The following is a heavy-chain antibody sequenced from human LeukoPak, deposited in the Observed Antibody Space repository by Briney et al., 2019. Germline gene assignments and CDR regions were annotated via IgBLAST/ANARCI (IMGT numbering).Heavy chain of an antibody. J-gene: IGHJ4*02. Sequence: ASVKVSCKASGYTFTSYDINWVRQATGQGLEWMGWMNPNSGNTGYAQKFQGRVTMTRNTSISTAYMELSSRRSEDTAVYYCARGLKMATRRFGYWGQRTLVTVSS. CDR3: ARGLKMATRRFGY. D-gene: IGHD5-24*01. CDR2: MNPNSGNT. V-gene: IGHV1-8*01. CDR1: GYTFTSYD.